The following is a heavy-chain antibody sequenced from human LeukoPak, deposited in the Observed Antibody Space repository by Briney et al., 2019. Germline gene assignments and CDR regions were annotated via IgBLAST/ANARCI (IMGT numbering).Heavy chain of an antibody. V-gene: IGHV3-9*01. CDR2: ISWNSGSI. Sequence: PGGSLRLSCAASGFTFDDYAMHWVRQAPGKGLEWVSGISWNSGSIGYADSVKGRFTIPRDNAKNSLYLQMNSLRPEDTAMYHCVKDMTHDMIVVGFDYWGQGTLVTVSS. D-gene: IGHD3-22*01. CDR3: VKDMTHDMIVVGFDY. CDR1: GFTFDDYA. J-gene: IGHJ4*02.